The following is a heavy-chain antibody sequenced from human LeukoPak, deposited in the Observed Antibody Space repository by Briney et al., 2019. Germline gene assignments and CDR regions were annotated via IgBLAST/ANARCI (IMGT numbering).Heavy chain of an antibody. V-gene: IGHV1-18*01. Sequence: GASVKVSCKASGYTFTSFGISWVRQAPGQGLEWMGWVSAYNGNTYYAQELQGRVTMTTDTSTSTAYMELRSLRSDDTAVYYCARDYNFGSGTYALDVLGLGTLVTVSS. CDR3: ARDYNFGSGTYALDV. CDR1: GYTFTSFG. CDR2: VSAYNGNT. D-gene: IGHD3-10*01. J-gene: IGHJ3*01.